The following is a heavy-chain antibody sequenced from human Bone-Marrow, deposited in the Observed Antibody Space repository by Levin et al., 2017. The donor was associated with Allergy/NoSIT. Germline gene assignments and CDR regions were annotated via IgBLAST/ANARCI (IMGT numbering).Heavy chain of an antibody. V-gene: IGHV4-34*01. CDR3: AYTPPTLNCSGGSCYYPLGRSWFDP. Sequence: SETLSLTCAVYGGSFSGYYWSWIRQPPGKGLEWIGEINHSGSTNYNPSLKSRVTISVDTSKNQFSLKLSSVTAADTAVYYCAYTPPTLNCSGGSCYYPLGRSWFDPWGQGTLVTVSS. CDR1: GGSFSGYY. CDR2: INHSGST. D-gene: IGHD2-15*01. J-gene: IGHJ5*02.